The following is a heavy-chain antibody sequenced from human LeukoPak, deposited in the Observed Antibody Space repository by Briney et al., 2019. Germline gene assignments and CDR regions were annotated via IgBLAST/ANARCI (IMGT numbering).Heavy chain of an antibody. Sequence: SETLSLTCTVSGGPINSYYWSWIRQPPGKELEWIGYIYYTGSTNYNPSLKSRVTISVDTSKNQFSLKLSSVTAADTAVYYCARGPPDGDYFDYWGQGTLVTVSS. J-gene: IGHJ4*02. D-gene: IGHD4-17*01. CDR2: IYYTGST. V-gene: IGHV4-59*01. CDR1: GGPINSYY. CDR3: ARGPPDGDYFDY.